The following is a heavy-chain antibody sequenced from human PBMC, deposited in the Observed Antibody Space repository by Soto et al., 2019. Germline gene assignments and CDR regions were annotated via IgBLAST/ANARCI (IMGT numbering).Heavy chain of an antibody. J-gene: IGHJ4*02. Sequence: EVQILESGGALIQPGGSLRLSCAASGFTSSMTWGRQAPGKGLEWVSASDFSGRLTYYADSVKGRFTIFRNPSVNTLFLQMNSLRTEDTAVYYCANRLVGQGRVPGCYWGPGTLGTVSS. CDR1: GFTSS. CDR3: ANRLVGQGRVPGCY. V-gene: IGHV3-23*01. D-gene: IGHD3-9*01. CDR2: SDFSGRLT.